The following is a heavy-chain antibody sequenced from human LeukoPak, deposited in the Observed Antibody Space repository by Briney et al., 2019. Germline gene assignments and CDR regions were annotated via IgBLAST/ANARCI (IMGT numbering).Heavy chain of an antibody. Sequence: GASVKVSCKASGYTFTSYGISWVRQAPGQGLEWMGWISAYNGNTNYAQKLQGRVTMTTDTSTSTAYMELRSLRSDDTAVYYCAREEGDVVVPAAIPSFYFDYWGQGTLVTVSS. V-gene: IGHV1-18*01. D-gene: IGHD2-2*02. J-gene: IGHJ4*02. CDR3: AREEGDVVVPAAIPSFYFDY. CDR1: GYTFTSYG. CDR2: ISAYNGNT.